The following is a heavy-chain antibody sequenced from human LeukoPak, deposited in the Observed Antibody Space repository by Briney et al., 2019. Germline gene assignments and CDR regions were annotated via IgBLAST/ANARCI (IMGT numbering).Heavy chain of an antibody. CDR3: ARVYGSEIDY. D-gene: IGHD3-10*01. J-gene: IGHJ4*02. CDR2: ISFDGNDK. CDR1: GFGFGSYN. Sequence: PGGSLRLSCAASGFGFGSYNMYWVRQAPGKGLEWVTLISFDGNDKKYADSVKGRFTVSRDNSRNTLFLQVNSLRPEDTAVYYCARVYGSEIDYWGQGTLVTVSS. V-gene: IGHV3-30*03.